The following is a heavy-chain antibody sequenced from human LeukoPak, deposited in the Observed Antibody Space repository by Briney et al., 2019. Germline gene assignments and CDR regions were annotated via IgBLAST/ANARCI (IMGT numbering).Heavy chain of an antibody. V-gene: IGHV1-46*01. D-gene: IGHD3-10*01. Sequence: GASVKVSCKASGYTFTSYGISWVRQAPGQGLEWMGIINPSGGSTSYAQKFQGRVTMTRDTSTSTVYMELSSLRSEDTAVYYCARVSYYGSGSYYASRDFDYWGQGTLVTVSS. CDR3: ARVSYYGSGSYYASRDFDY. J-gene: IGHJ4*02. CDR2: INPSGGST. CDR1: GYTFTSYG.